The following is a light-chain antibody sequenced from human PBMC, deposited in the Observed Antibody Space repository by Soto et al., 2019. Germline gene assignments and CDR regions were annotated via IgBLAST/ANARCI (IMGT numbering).Light chain of an antibody. CDR1: QSVSSY. V-gene: IGKV3-11*01. J-gene: IGKJ3*01. CDR3: QQRSKWPPFT. CDR2: DAS. Sequence: EIVLTQSPATLSLSPGERATLSCRASQSVSSYLAWYQQKPGQAPRLLIYDASNRATGIPARFSGSGSGTDFSLTISRLEPEDFAVYYCQQRSKWPPFTFGPVTKVDI.